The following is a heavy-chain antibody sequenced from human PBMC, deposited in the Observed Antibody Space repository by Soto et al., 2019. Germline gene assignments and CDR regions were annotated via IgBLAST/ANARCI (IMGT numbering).Heavy chain of an antibody. J-gene: IGHJ6*02. CDR2: IKSKTDGGTT. D-gene: IGHD5-18*01. CDR1: GFTFSNAW. CDR3: TTNTVDTAMEGFDQSIYYYYYYGMDV. Sequence: GGSLRLSCAASGFTFSNAWMNWVRQAPGKGLEWVGRIKSKTDGGTTDYAAPVKGRFTISRDDSKNTLDLQMNSLKTEDTAVYYCTTNTVDTAMEGFDQSIYYYYYYGMDVWGQGTTVTVSS. V-gene: IGHV3-15*07.